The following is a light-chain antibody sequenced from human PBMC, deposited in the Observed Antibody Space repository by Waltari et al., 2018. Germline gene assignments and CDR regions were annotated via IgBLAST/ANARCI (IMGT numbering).Light chain of an antibody. V-gene: IGKV1-39*01. CDR3: QQSYSTREA. CDR1: QSISSY. J-gene: IGKJ1*01. Sequence: DIQMTQSPSSLSASVGDRVTITCRASQSISSYLNWYQQKPGKAPKLLIYAASSLQSVVPSRFSGSGSGTDFTHTISSLQPEDFATYYCQQSYSTREAFGQGTKVEIK. CDR2: AAS.